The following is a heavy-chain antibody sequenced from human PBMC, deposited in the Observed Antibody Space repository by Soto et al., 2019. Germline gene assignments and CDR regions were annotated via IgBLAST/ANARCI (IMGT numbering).Heavy chain of an antibody. V-gene: IGHV3-23*01. CDR2: ISGSGGST. J-gene: IGHJ5*02. CDR3: AKGSSGWYSNWFDP. Sequence: PGGSLRLSCAASGFTFSSYAMSWVRQAPGKGLEWVSAISGSGGSTYYADSVKGRFTISRDNSKNALYLQMNSLRAEDTAVYYCAKGSSGWYSNWFDPWGQGTLVTVSS. CDR1: GFTFSSYA. D-gene: IGHD6-19*01.